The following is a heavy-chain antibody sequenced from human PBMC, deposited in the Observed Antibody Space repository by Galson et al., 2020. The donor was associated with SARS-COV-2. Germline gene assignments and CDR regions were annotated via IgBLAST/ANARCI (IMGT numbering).Heavy chain of an antibody. CDR1: GFTFSSYA. V-gene: IGHV3-30*04. CDR3: ARDRNGWVGALDY. D-gene: IGHD1-26*01. CDR2: ISYDGSNK. J-gene: IGHJ4*02. Sequence: GGSLRLSCAASGFTFSSYAMHWVRQAPGKGLEWVAVISYDGSNKYYADSVKGRFTTSRDNSKNTLYLQMNSLRAEDTAVYYCARDRNGWVGALDYWGQGTLVTVSS.